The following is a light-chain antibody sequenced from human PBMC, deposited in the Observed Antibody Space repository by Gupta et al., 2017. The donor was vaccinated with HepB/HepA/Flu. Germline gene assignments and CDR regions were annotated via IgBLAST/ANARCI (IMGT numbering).Light chain of an antibody. CDR2: GNH. J-gene: IGLJ1*01. CDR1: SSNIGSNT. Sequence: SVLTQPPSASGTPGQRVPVSCSGSSSNIGSNTVNWYQQLPGTAPKLLIFGNHHRPSGVPDRFSGSKSGTSASLAISGLQSEDEADYYCAAGDASGYVFGTGTKVSVL. CDR3: AAGDASGYV. V-gene: IGLV1-44*01.